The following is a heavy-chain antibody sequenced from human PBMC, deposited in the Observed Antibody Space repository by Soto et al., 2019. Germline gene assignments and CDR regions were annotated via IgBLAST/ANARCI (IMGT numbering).Heavy chain of an antibody. CDR1: GFTFSSYS. V-gene: IGHV3-21*01. D-gene: IGHD6-13*01. J-gene: IGHJ4*02. CDR2: ISSSSSYI. CDR3: ARTPTAAGIIKDFDY. Sequence: GGSLRLSCAASGFTFSSYSMNWVRQAPGKGLEWVSSISSSSSYIYYADSVKGRFTISRDNAKNSLYLQMNSLRAEDTAVYYCARTPTAAGIIKDFDYWGQGTLVTVSS.